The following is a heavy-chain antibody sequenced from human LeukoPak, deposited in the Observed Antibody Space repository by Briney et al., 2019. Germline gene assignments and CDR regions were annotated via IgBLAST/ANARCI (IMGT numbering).Heavy chain of an antibody. V-gene: IGHV4-39*07. CDR2: IYYSGST. CDR1: GGSISSSSYY. J-gene: IGHJ4*02. D-gene: IGHD5-24*01. CDR3: ARMGFDGYNFDY. Sequence: SETLSLTCNDSGGSISSSSYYWAWIRQSPGKGLEWIGSIYYSGSTYYNPSLKSRVTISVDTSKNQFSPKLSSVTAADTAVYYCARMGFDGYNFDYWGQGTLVTVSS.